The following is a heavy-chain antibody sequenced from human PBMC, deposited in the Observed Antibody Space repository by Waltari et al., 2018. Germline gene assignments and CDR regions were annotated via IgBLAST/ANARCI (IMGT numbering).Heavy chain of an antibody. CDR2: INPNSGGT. CDR1: GYTFTGYE. Sequence: QVQLVQAGAEVKKPGASVKVSCKASGYTFTGYEMHWVGQAPGQGLEWMGWINPNSGGTNYAQKFQGRVTMTRDTSISTAYMELSRLRSDDTAVYYCARYHDILTGYRYWGQGTLVTVSS. V-gene: IGHV1-2*02. J-gene: IGHJ4*02. CDR3: ARYHDILTGYRY. D-gene: IGHD3-9*01.